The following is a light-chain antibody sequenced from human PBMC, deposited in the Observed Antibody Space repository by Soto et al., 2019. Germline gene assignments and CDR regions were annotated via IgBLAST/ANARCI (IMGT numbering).Light chain of an antibody. CDR3: QQYNKWPPWT. CDR1: QSINSN. CDR2: AAS. V-gene: IGKV3-15*01. J-gene: IGKJ1*01. Sequence: EVLMTQSPATLSVSPGDRATLSCRASQSINSNLAWYQQQPGQAPRLLIYAASTRATAVPDRFSGSGSGTDFTLTITSLQSEDYALYYCQQYNKWPPWTFGQGTKVDIK.